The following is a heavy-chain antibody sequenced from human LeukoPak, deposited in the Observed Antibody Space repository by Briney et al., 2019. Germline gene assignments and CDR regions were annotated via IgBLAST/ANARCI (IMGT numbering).Heavy chain of an antibody. Sequence: PSETLSLTCTVSGGSISSYYWSWIRQPPGKGLEWIGYIYHSGSTYYNPSLKSRVTISVDRSKNQFSLKLSSVTAADTAVYYCARVKRESGYSSPIGLDYWGQGTLVTVSS. J-gene: IGHJ4*02. CDR2: IYHSGST. D-gene: IGHD6-13*01. CDR3: ARVKRESGYSSPIGLDY. CDR1: GGSISSYY. V-gene: IGHV4-59*12.